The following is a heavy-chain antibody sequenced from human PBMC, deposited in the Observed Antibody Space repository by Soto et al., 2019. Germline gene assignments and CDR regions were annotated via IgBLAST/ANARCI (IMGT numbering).Heavy chain of an antibody. Sequence: QVQLVQSGAAVKKPGSSVKVSCKASGGTFSSYAISWVRQAPGQGLEWMGGIIPIFGTANYAQKFQGRVTITADKSTSTACMELRSLRSEDTAVYYCARGGDDYGYYFSWGQGTLVTVSS. CDR1: GGTFSSYA. J-gene: IGHJ1*01. V-gene: IGHV1-69*06. CDR3: ARGGDDYGYYFS. CDR2: IIPIFGTA. D-gene: IGHD3-22*01.